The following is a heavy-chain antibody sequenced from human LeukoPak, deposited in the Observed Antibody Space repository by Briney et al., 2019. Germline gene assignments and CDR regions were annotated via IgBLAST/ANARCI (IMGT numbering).Heavy chain of an antibody. CDR1: GGSIMSYL. Sequence: PSETLSLTCTVSGGSIMSYLWSWIRQPPGKGLEWIGFIYTSGSNNYNPFLNSRVTISVDTSKTQFSLKLSSVTAADTAVYYCARGRDIIVVPAAGWFDPWGQGTLVTVSS. CDR2: IYTSGSN. J-gene: IGHJ5*02. CDR3: ARGRDIIVVPAAGWFDP. V-gene: IGHV4-4*09. D-gene: IGHD2-2*01.